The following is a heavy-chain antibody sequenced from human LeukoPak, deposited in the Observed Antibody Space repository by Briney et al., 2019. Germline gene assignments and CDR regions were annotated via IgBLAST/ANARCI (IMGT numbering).Heavy chain of an antibody. J-gene: IGHJ6*04. V-gene: IGHV3-11*06. CDR3: ARSSSSWLSHLYYYYGMDV. CDR2: ISSSSSYT. CDR1: GFTFSDYY. D-gene: IGHD6-13*01. Sequence: GGSLRLSCAASGFTFSDYYMSWIRQAPGKGLEWVSYISSSSSYTNYADSVKGRFTISRDNAKNSLYLQMNSLRAEDTAVYYCARSSSSWLSHLYYYYGMDVWGKGTTVTVSP.